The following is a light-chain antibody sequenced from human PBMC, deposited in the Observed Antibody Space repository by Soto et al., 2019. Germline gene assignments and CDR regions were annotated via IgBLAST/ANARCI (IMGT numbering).Light chain of an antibody. CDR1: SSDVGGYNF. J-gene: IGLJ1*01. Sequence: QSALTQPRSVSGSPGQSVTISCTGTSSDVGGYNFVSWYQQHPGKAPKLMIYDVSKRPAGVPDRFAGSKSVNPASLTISGRQAEDEADYDCCSYAGSYTWVFGTGTKLTVL. V-gene: IGLV2-11*01. CDR3: CSYAGSYTWV. CDR2: DVS.